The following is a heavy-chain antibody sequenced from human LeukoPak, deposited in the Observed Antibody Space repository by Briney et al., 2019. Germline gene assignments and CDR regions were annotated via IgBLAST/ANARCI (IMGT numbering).Heavy chain of an antibody. J-gene: IGHJ4*02. CDR3: ASTRITMVRGANRKDY. Sequence: GGSLRLSCAASGFTFSSYAMSWVRQAPGKGLEWVSAISGSGGSTYYADSVKGRFTISRDNSKNTVYLQMNSLRAEDTAVYYCASTRITMVRGANRKDYWGQGTLVTVSS. CDR1: GFTFSSYA. CDR2: ISGSGGST. D-gene: IGHD3-10*01. V-gene: IGHV3-23*01.